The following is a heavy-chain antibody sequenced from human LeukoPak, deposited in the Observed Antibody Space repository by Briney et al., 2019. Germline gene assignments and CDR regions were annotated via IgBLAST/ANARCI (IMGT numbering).Heavy chain of an antibody. CDR1: GFTFSSYS. CDR3: ARIIVVPAAMGERDYYYMDV. J-gene: IGHJ6*03. V-gene: IGHV3-21*01. Sequence: GGSLRLSCAASGFTFSSYSMTWVRQAPGKWLEWVSSISSSSSYIYYADSVKGRFTISRDNAKNSLYLQMNSLRAEDTAVYYCARIIVVPAAMGERDYYYMDVWGKGTTVTVSS. D-gene: IGHD2-2*01. CDR2: ISSSSSYI.